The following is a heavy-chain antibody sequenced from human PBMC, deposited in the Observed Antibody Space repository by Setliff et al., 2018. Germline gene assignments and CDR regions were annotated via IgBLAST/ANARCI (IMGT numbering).Heavy chain of an antibody. J-gene: IGHJ4*02. Sequence: GGSLRLSCAASGFTFSEEWMSWVRQAPGKGLKWIGRIKSEIAGGTTDYGAPVKGRFTISRDDSKNTLLLQMNNLKTEDTALYYCTTAHYTGNSRTLDFWGPGTLVTVSS. CDR1: GFTFSEEW. CDR3: TTAHYTGNSRTLDF. V-gene: IGHV3-15*01. D-gene: IGHD1-26*01. CDR2: IKSEIAGGTT.